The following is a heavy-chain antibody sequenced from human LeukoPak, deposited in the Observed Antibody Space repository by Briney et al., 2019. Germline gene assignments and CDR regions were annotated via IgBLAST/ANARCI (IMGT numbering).Heavy chain of an antibody. D-gene: IGHD2-15*01. CDR1: GFTFSSYS. Sequence: GGSLRLSCAASGFTFSSYSMNWVRQAPGKALEWVSSISSSSSYIYYADSVKGRFTISRDNAKNSLYLQMNSLRAEDTAVYYCASQYCSGGSCYSGRYYYYYYMDVWGKGTTVTVSS. J-gene: IGHJ6*03. CDR3: ASQYCSGGSCYSGRYYYYYYMDV. V-gene: IGHV3-21*01. CDR2: ISSSSSYI.